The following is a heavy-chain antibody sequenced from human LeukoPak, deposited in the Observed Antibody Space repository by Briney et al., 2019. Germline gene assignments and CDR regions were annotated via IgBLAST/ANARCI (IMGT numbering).Heavy chain of an antibody. D-gene: IGHD6-6*01. CDR1: GDSINSLDL. J-gene: IGHJ6*02. V-gene: IGHV4-4*02. CDR2: MYLSGTT. Sequence: SETLSLTCTVSGDSINSLDLWSWVRQPPGKGLEWIGEMYLSGTTHSNPSVKSRVTISIDKSKNQFSLKLSSVTAADTAVYYCASYSSSYNYYYYYGMDVWGQGTTVTVSS. CDR3: ASYSSSYNYYYYYGMDV.